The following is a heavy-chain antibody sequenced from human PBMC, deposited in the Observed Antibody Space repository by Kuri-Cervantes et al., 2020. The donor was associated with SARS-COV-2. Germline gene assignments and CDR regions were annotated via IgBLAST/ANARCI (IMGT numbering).Heavy chain of an antibody. CDR2: IGSRGST. CDR1: GLTFNIYD. J-gene: IGHJ4*02. D-gene: IGHD3-3*01. V-gene: IGHV3-23*01. CDR3: AKDVLEWFFDY. Sequence: GGSLRLSCVASGLTFNIYDMSWVRQAPGKGLEWVSAIGSRGSTFYADSVKGRFTISRDNSENTLYLQMSSLRADDTAVYYCAKDVLEWFFDYWGQGTLVTVSS.